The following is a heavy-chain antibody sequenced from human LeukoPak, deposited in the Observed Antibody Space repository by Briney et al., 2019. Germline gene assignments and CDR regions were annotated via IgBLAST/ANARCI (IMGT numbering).Heavy chain of an antibody. D-gene: IGHD3-16*01. CDR1: GGSISSSSYY. CDR2: IYYSGST. CDR3: AREGAVPGNDP. Sequence: SEALSLTCTVSGGSISSSSYYWGWIRQPPGKGLEWIGSIYYSGSTYYNPSLKSRVTISVDTSKNQFSLKLSSVTAADTAVYYCAREGAVPGNDPWGQGTLVTVSS. V-gene: IGHV4-39*02. J-gene: IGHJ5*02.